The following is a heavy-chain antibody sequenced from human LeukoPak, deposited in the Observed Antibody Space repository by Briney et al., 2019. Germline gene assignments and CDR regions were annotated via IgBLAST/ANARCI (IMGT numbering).Heavy chain of an antibody. CDR3: ARTHYGGNYDAFDI. J-gene: IGHJ3*02. CDR1: GGSISSGSYY. V-gene: IGHV4-61*02. CDR2: IYTSGST. Sequence: SQTLSLTCTVSGGSISSGSYYWSWIRQPAGKGLEWIGRIYTSGSTYYNPSLKSRVTISVDTSKNQFSLKLSSVTAADTAVYYCARTHYGGNYDAFDIWGQGTMVTVSS. D-gene: IGHD4-23*01.